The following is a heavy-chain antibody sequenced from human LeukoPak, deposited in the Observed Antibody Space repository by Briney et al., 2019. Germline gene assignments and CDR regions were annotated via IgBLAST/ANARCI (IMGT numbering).Heavy chain of an antibody. CDR3: ARRHSVGAANDY. D-gene: IGHD1-26*01. Sequence: ASVKVSCKASGYTFTGYYMHWVRQAPGQGLEWMGWINPNSGGTNYAQEFQGRVTMTRDTSISTAYMELSRLRSDDTAVYYCARRHSVGAANDYWGQGTLVTVSS. CDR2: INPNSGGT. J-gene: IGHJ4*02. V-gene: IGHV1-2*02. CDR1: GYTFTGYY.